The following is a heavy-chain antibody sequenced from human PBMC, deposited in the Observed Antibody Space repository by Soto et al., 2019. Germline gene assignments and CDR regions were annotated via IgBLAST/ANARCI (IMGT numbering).Heavy chain of an antibody. J-gene: IGHJ4*02. Sequence: PSETLSLTCNVSGGSVNSYNYYWTWVRQPPGKGLDWIGNIHNSGTTNYNPSLQNRVTISIDTSKNQYSLKLTSVTAADAALFYCARDIRGFSRALDYWGRAIPVTVSS. CDR1: GGSVNSYNYY. D-gene: IGHD5-18*01. CDR2: IHNSGTT. CDR3: ARDIRGFSRALDY. V-gene: IGHV4-61*01.